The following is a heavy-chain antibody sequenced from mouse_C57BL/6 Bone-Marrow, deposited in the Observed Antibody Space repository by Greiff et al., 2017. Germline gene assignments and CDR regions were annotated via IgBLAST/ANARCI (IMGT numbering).Heavy chain of an antibody. V-gene: IGHV1-61*01. J-gene: IGHJ1*03. CDR2: IYPSDSET. CDR3: AREDYYGPYWYFDV. Sequence: QVQLQQPGAELVRPGSSVKLSCKASGYTFTSYWMDWVKQRPGQGLEWIGNIYPSDSETHYNQKFKDKATLTVDKSSSTAYMQLSSLTSEDSAVDYCAREDYYGPYWYFDVWGTGTTVTVSS. D-gene: IGHD1-1*01. CDR1: GYTFTSYW.